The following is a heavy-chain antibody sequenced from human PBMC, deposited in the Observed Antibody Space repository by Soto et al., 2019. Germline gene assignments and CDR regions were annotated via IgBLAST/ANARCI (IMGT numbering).Heavy chain of an antibody. Sequence: SETLSLTCTVSGGSISSNYWTWIRQPPGKGLEWIGYVYNSGSTNYNPSLKSRVTISEDTSKSQFSLKVNSMTAADTAVYYCASLHYYDSSGSGYWGQGTLVTVSS. CDR3: ASLHYYDSSGSGY. CDR2: VYNSGST. D-gene: IGHD3-22*01. CDR1: GGSISSNY. V-gene: IGHV4-59*01. J-gene: IGHJ4*02.